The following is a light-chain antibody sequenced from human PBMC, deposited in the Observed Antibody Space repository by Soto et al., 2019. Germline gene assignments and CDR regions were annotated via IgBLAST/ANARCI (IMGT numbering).Light chain of an antibody. J-gene: IGLJ1*01. Sequence: QSALTQPASVSGSPGQSITISCTGTSSDVGDYNYVSWYQQHPGKAPKVMIYDVSNRPSGVSNRFSGSKSGNTASLTISGLQAEDEVDYYCSSYTSSSTLVFGTGTKVTVL. CDR2: DVS. CDR1: SSDVGDYNY. V-gene: IGLV2-14*01. CDR3: SSYTSSSTLV.